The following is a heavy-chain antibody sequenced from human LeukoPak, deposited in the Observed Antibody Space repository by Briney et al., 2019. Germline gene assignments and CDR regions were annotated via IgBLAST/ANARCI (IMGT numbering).Heavy chain of an antibody. D-gene: IGHD6-6*01. CDR2: IIPIFGTA. Sequence: SVKVSCKASGDSFSSYTISWVRQAPGQGLEWMGGIIPIFGTANYAQKFQGRVTITADESTSTAYMELSSLRSEDTAVYYCAREVVSSSSPHFDYWGQGTLVTVSS. J-gene: IGHJ4*02. V-gene: IGHV1-69*13. CDR3: AREVVSSSSPHFDY. CDR1: GDSFSSYT.